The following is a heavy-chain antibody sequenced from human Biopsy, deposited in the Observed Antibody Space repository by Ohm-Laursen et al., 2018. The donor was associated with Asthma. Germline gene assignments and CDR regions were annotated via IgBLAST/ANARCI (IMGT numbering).Heavy chain of an antibody. J-gene: IGHJ4*02. V-gene: IGHV4-31*03. CDR1: GGSISSGTYY. CDR2: IYYSVST. Sequence: TLSLTCTVSGGSISSGTYYWSWIRQHPGKGLEWIGYIYYSVSTYYNPSLKSRVTISVDTSKNQFSLKLNSVTAADTAVYYCASGQYYSDSRDLLGYWGQGTLVTVSS. D-gene: IGHD3-22*01. CDR3: ASGQYYSDSRDLLGY.